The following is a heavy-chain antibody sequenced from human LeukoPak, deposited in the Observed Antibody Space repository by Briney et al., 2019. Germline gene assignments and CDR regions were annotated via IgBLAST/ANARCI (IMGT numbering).Heavy chain of an antibody. CDR1: GGSISGGGYS. CDR3: AREGGTWFDT. D-gene: IGHD2-15*01. CDR2: IYESGKT. V-gene: IGHV4-30-2*01. J-gene: IGHJ5*02. Sequence: SETLSLTCGISGGSISGGGYSWSWIRQPPGKGLEWLGNIYESGKTDYNPSLESRLTMSIDISKNHFSLNLNSVTAADTAVYCCAREGGTWFDTWGQGTLVTVSS.